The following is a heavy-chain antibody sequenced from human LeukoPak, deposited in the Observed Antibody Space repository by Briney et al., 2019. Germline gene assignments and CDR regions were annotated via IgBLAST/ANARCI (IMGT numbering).Heavy chain of an antibody. CDR2: IRYDGSNK. Sequence: PGGSLRLSCAASGFTFSSYGTHWVRQAPGKGLEWVAFIRYDGSNKYYADSVKGRFTISRDNSKNTLYLQMNSLRAEDTAVYYCAKDKGYSSSGIDPWGQGTLVTVSS. D-gene: IGHD6-13*01. V-gene: IGHV3-30*02. J-gene: IGHJ5*02. CDR3: AKDKGYSSSGIDP. CDR1: GFTFSSYG.